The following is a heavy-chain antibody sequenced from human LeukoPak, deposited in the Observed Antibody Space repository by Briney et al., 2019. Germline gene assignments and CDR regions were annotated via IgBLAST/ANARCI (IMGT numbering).Heavy chain of an antibody. V-gene: IGHV3-7*01. CDR1: GFKFSIRW. D-gene: IGHD1-7*01. J-gene: IGHJ5*02. CDR3: ARHRERNYINP. CDR2: ITRVGRGK. Sequence: PGGSLVPYGEASGFKFSIRWETRCRQAPGKGLRWVASITRVGRGKYYVDSVEGRFTISRDNIKNSLYLQMNTLRAEDTAASFCARHRERNYINPWGQGTLVTVSS.